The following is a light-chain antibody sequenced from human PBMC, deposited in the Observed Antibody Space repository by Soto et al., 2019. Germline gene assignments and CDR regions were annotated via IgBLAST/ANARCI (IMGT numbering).Light chain of an antibody. CDR2: GAS. CDR3: QQYGSSPRT. V-gene: IGKV3-20*01. Sequence: EIVLTQSPGTLSLSPGERATLSCRASQSVSSSYVACYQQKPGQAPRLLIYGASSRATGIPDRFSGSGSGTDFTLPSSRLEPEVFAVYYCQQYGSSPRTFGQGTKLEIK. J-gene: IGKJ2*01. CDR1: QSVSSSY.